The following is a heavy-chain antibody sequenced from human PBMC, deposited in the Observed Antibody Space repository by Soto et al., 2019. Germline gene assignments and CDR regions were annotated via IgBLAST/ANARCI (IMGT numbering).Heavy chain of an antibody. Sequence: QVQLQQWGAGLLKPSETLSLTCAVYGGSFSGYYWSWIRQPPGKGLEWIGEITHSGSTNYNPSLKGRFTISVNTSKTQFSLKLSSVTAADTAVYYCARGQGSSRGAWYYYYGMDVWGQGTTVTVSS. D-gene: IGHD6-13*01. J-gene: IGHJ6*02. CDR2: ITHSGST. V-gene: IGHV4-34*01. CDR1: GGSFSGYY. CDR3: ARGQGSSRGAWYYYYGMDV.